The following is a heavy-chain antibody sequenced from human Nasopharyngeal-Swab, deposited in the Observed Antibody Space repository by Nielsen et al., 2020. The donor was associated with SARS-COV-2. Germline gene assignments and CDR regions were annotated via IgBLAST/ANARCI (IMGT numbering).Heavy chain of an antibody. D-gene: IGHD3-10*01. Sequence: GESLKISCAASGFTFSSYSMNWVRQAPGKGLEWVSYISSSSSTIYYADSVKGRFTISRDNAKNTLYLQMNSLRAEDTAVYYCAREWDYYGSGSFGAFDIWGQGTMVTVSS. CDR1: GFTFSSYS. J-gene: IGHJ3*02. CDR2: ISSSSSTI. V-gene: IGHV3-48*01. CDR3: AREWDYYGSGSFGAFDI.